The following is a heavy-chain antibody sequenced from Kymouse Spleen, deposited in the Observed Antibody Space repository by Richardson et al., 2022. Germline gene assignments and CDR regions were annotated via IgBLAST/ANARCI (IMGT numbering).Heavy chain of an antibody. Sequence: EVQLVQSGAEVKKPGESLKISCKGSGYSFTSYWIGWVRQMPGKGLEWMGIIYPGDSDTRYSPSFQGQVTISADKSISTAYLQWSSLKASDTAMYYCARQAGITMVRGANRYYYYYGMDVWGQGTTVTVSS. V-gene: IGHV5-51*01. D-gene: IGHD3-10*01. CDR2: IYPGDSDT. J-gene: IGHJ6*02. CDR1: GYSFTSYW. CDR3: ARQAGITMVRGANRYYYYYGMDV.